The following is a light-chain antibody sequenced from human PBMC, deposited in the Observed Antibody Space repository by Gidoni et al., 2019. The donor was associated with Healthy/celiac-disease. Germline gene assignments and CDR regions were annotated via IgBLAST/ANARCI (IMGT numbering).Light chain of an antibody. CDR3: QQYNNWPAIT. J-gene: IGKJ5*01. Sequence: EILMTQSPATLSVSPGESATLSCRASQSVSSNLAWYQQKPGQAPRLLIYGASTRATGIPARFSGSGSGTEFTLTISSLQSEDFAVYYCQQYNNWPAITFXQXTRLEIK. V-gene: IGKV3-15*01. CDR2: GAS. CDR1: QSVSSN.